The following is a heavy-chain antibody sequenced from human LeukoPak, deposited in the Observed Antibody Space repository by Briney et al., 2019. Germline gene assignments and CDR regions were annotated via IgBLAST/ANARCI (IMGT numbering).Heavy chain of an antibody. V-gene: IGHV4-59*01. Sequence: SESLSLTCTVSGGSISSYYWSWIRQPPGKGLEWIGYIYYSGSTNYYPSLKSRVTISVDTPKNQFSLKLSSVTAADTAVYYCARGDYYDSSGSWGQGTLVTVSS. D-gene: IGHD3-22*01. CDR3: ARGDYYDSSGS. CDR2: IYYSGST. J-gene: IGHJ4*02. CDR1: GGSISSYY.